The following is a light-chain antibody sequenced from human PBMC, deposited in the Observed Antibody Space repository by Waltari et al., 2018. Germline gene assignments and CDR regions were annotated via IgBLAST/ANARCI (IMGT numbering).Light chain of an antibody. CDR3: QQYGSSIMYT. J-gene: IGKJ2*01. Sequence: VLTQSPGTLSLSPGESATLSCRASQSLTNRYLAWYQQKPGQAPRLVIYCASSRAAGIPDRFSGSGSGTDFTRTISRLEPEDFAVYYCQQYGSSIMYTFGQGTKLEIK. CDR2: CAS. V-gene: IGKV3-20*01. CDR1: QSLTNRY.